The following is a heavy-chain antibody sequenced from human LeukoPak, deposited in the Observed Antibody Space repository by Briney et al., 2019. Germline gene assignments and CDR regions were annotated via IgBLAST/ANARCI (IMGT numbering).Heavy chain of an antibody. V-gene: IGHV4-30-2*01. Sequence: PSQTLSLTCAVSGGSISSGGYSWSWIRQPPGKGLEWIGYIYHSGSTYYNPSLKSRVTISVDRSKNQFSLKLSSETAADTAVYYCARGPITMVRGGIWFDPWGQGTLVTVSS. CDR1: GGSISSGGYS. CDR3: ARGPITMVRGGIWFDP. J-gene: IGHJ5*02. CDR2: IYHSGST. D-gene: IGHD3-10*01.